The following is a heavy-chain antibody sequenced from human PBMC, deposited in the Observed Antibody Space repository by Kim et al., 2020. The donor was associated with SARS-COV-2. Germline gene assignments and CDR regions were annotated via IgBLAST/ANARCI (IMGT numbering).Heavy chain of an antibody. V-gene: IGHV4-59*08. D-gene: IGHD3-22*01. J-gene: IGHJ3*02. Sequence: SETLSLTCTVSGGSISSYYWSWIRQPPGKGLEWIGYIYYSGSTNYNPSLKSRVTISVDTSKNQFSLKLSSVTAADTAVYYCARLFNYYDSSGYSGGAFDIWGQGTMVTVSS. CDR1: GGSISSYY. CDR2: IYYSGST. CDR3: ARLFNYYDSSGYSGGAFDI.